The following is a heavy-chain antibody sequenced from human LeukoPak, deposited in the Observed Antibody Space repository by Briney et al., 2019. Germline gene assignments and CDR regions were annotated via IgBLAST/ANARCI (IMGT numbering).Heavy chain of an antibody. V-gene: IGHV3-23*01. CDR3: AKDMRYYDFWSGTY. CDR1: GFTLSSYA. Sequence: GGSLRLSCAASGFTLSSYAMSWVRQAPGKGLEWVSAISGSGGSTYYADSVKGRFTISRDNSKNTLYLQMNSLRAEDTAVYYCAKDMRYYDFWSGTYWGQGTLVTVSS. CDR2: ISGSGGST. D-gene: IGHD3-3*01. J-gene: IGHJ4*02.